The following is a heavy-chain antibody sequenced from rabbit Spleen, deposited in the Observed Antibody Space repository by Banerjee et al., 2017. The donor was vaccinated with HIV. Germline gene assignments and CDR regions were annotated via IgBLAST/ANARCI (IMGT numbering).Heavy chain of an antibody. J-gene: IGHJ4*01. V-gene: IGHV1S40*01. CDR3: ARDLPGVIGWNFNL. CDR1: GLDFSNNYW. Sequence: QSLEESGGDLVKPGASLTLTCTASGLDFSNNYWICWVRQAPGKGLEWIACMYAGSSGSTYSATWAKGRFTISKTSSTTVTLQMTSLTAADTATYFCARDLPGVIGWNFNLWGPGTLVTVS. CDR2: MYAGSSGST. D-gene: IGHD1-1*01.